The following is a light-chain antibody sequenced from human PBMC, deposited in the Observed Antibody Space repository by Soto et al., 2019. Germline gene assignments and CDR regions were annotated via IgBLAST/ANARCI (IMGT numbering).Light chain of an antibody. CDR3: QSYDSSNHAV. CDR1: SGSIASNY. J-gene: IGLJ2*01. CDR2: EDN. Sequence: NFMLTQPHSVSESPGKTVTISCTGSSGSIASNYVQWYQQLPGSAPTTVIYEDNQRPSGVPDRFSGSIDSSSNSASLTISGLKTEDEADYYCQSYDSSNHAVFGGGTKLTVL. V-gene: IGLV6-57*02.